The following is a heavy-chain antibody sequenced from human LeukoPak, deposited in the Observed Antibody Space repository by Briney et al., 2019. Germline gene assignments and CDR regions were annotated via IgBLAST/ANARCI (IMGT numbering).Heavy chain of an antibody. D-gene: IGHD3-10*01. CDR3: ARDHPDSSGSQFGSDY. V-gene: IGHV3-21*01. CDR1: GFTFSSYS. J-gene: IGHJ4*02. Sequence: GGSLRLSCAASGFTFSSYSMNWVRQAPGKGLEWVSSISSSSSYIYYADSVKGRFTISRDNSKNTLYLQMNSLRGEDTAVYYCARDHPDSSGSQFGSDYWGQGTLVTVSS. CDR2: ISSSSSYI.